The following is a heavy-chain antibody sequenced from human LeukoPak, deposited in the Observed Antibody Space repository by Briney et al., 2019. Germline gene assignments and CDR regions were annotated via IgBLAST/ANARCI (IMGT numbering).Heavy chain of an antibody. J-gene: IGHJ4*02. V-gene: IGHV4-34*01. Sequence: KTSETLSLTCAVYGGSFSGYYWSWIRQPPGKGLEWIGEINHSGSTNYNPSLKSRVTISVDTSKNQFSLKLSSVTAADTAVYYCASQHVYWGQGTLVTVSS. CDR2: INHSGST. CDR1: GGSFSGYY. CDR3: ASQHVY.